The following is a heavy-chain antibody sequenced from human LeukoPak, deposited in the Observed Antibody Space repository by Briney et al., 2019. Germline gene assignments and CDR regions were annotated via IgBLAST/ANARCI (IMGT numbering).Heavy chain of an antibody. Sequence: PGGTLRLSCAASGFTFCIYWMHWGREAPGEGLVWVSRINSDGSSTSYADSVKGRFTISRDNAKNTLYLQMNSLRAEDTAVYYCARDYYYDSRQFDYWGQGTLVTVSS. CDR3: ARDYYYDSRQFDY. V-gene: IGHV3-74*01. J-gene: IGHJ4*02. D-gene: IGHD3-22*01. CDR1: GFTFCIYW. CDR2: INSDGSST.